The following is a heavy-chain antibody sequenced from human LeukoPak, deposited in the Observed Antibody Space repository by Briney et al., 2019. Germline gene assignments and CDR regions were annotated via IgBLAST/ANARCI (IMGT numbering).Heavy chain of an antibody. CDR1: GGSINNYY. Sequence: SETLSLTCTVSGGSINNYYWSWIRQPPGKGLEWIGYIYYSGSTNYNPSLKSRVTISVDTSKNQFSLKLSSVTAADTAVYYCARGPYYDSSGYLNDAFDIWGQGTMVTVSS. CDR3: ARGPYYDSSGYLNDAFDI. D-gene: IGHD3-22*01. J-gene: IGHJ3*02. V-gene: IGHV4-59*01. CDR2: IYYSGST.